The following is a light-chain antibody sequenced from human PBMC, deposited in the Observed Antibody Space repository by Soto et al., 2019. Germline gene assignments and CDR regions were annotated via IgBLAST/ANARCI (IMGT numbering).Light chain of an antibody. CDR2: EVS. CDR3: CSYTSSSSLKWV. J-gene: IGLJ3*02. Sequence: QSALTQPASVSGSPGQSITISCTGTGSDVGGYNYVSWYQQHPGKAPKLMIYEVSNRPSGVSNRFSGSKSGNTASLTISGLQAEDEADYYCCSYTSSSSLKWVFGGGTKLTV. V-gene: IGLV2-14*01. CDR1: GSDVGGYNY.